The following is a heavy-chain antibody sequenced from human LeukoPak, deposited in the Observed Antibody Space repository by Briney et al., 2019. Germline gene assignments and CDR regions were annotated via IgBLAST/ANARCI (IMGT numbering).Heavy chain of an antibody. CDR3: AELGITMIGGV. CDR1: GFTFSRYG. J-gene: IGHJ6*04. CDR2: IKEDGSEK. D-gene: IGHD3-10*02. Sequence: GGSLRLSCAASGFTFSRYGMHWVRQAPGKGLEWVANIKEDGSEKFHVASVRGRFTISRDNAKNSLYLQMNSLRAEDTAVYYCAELGITMIGGVWGKGTTVTISS. V-gene: IGHV3-7*01.